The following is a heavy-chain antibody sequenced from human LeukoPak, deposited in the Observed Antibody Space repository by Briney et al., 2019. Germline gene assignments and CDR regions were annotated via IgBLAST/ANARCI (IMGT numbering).Heavy chain of an antibody. J-gene: IGHJ4*02. V-gene: IGHV4-34*01. CDR1: GGSFSGYY. CDR2: INHSGST. D-gene: IGHD6-19*01. CDR3: ARAEGSGWYGTKPDY. Sequence: PSETLSLTCAVYGGSFSGYYWSWIRQPPGKGLEWIGEINHSGSTNYNPSLKSRVTISVDTSKNQFSLKLSSVTAADTALYYCARAEGSGWYGTKPDYWGQGTLVTVSS.